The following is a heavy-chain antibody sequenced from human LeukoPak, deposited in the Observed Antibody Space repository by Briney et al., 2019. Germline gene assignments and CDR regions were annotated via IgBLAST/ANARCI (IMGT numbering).Heavy chain of an antibody. Sequence: GGSLRLSCAASGFTFSSYSMNWVRQAPGKGLEWVSSISSSSSYIYYADSVKGRFTISRDNAKNSLYLQMNSLRAEATAVYYCARDGEMTTVMNWFDPWGQGTLVTVSS. V-gene: IGHV3-21*01. CDR2: ISSSSSYI. CDR1: GFTFSSYS. CDR3: ARDGEMTTVMNWFDP. J-gene: IGHJ5*02. D-gene: IGHD4-11*01.